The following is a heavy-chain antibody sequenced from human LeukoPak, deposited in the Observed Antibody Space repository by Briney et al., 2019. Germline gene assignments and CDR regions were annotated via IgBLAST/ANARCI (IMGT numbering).Heavy chain of an antibody. J-gene: IGHJ5*02. CDR1: GGSFSGYY. CDR2: INHSGST. V-gene: IGHV4-34*01. D-gene: IGHD5-12*01. Sequence: PSETLSLTCAVYGGSFSGYYWSWIRQPPGKGLEWIGEINHSGSTNYNPSLKSRVTISVDTSKNQFSLKLSSVTAADTAVHYCARVRRIKSRWWFDPWGQGTLVTVSS. CDR3: ARVRRIKSRWWFDP.